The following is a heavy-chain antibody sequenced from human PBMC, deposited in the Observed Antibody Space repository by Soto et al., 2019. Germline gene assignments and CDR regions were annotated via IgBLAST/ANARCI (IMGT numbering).Heavy chain of an antibody. CDR1: DFTFRNYW. Sequence: GGPLRLSCATSDFTFRNYWMNWVRQAPGKGLEWVANIKPDGSATNYVDSVKGRFTISRDNVRNSVSLQMNSLRVEDTAVYFCFGGNGGPQWGQGTLVTVSS. V-gene: IGHV3-7*03. J-gene: IGHJ4*02. D-gene: IGHD3-16*01. CDR3: FGGNGGPQ. CDR2: IKPDGSAT.